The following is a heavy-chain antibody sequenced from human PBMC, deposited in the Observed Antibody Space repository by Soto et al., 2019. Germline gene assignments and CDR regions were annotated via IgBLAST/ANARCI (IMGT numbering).Heavy chain of an antibody. D-gene: IGHD6-13*01. CDR2: IYYSGST. J-gene: IGHJ6*02. Sequence: SETLSLSCPVSGCSISSSSYYWGWIRQPPGKGLEWIGSIYYSGSTYYNPSLKSRVTISVDTSKNQFSLKLSSVTAADTAVYYCASNPGIAAAGSWDYYGMDVWGQGTTVTVSS. V-gene: IGHV4-39*01. CDR1: GCSISSSSYY. CDR3: ASNPGIAAAGSWDYYGMDV.